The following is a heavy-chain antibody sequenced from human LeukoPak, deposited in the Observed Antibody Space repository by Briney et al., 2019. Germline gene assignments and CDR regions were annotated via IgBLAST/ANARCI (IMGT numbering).Heavy chain of an antibody. CDR2: IWNDGTKK. CDR3: VRDNYNGYPDY. CDR1: GFHFSSYG. D-gene: IGHD5-18*01. V-gene: IGHV3-33*01. Sequence: GRSLRLSCAVSGFHFSSYGMQWVRQAPGKGLEWVAVIWNDGTKKYYEDSVRGRFTISRDDSKNMLHLQMNSLRAEDTAVYYCVRDNYNGYPDYWGQGTRVTVSS. J-gene: IGHJ4*02.